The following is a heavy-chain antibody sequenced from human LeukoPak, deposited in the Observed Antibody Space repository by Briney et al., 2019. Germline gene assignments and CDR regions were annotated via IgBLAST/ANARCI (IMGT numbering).Heavy chain of an antibody. Sequence: PGGSLRLSCAASGFTFSSYAMSWVRQAPGKGLEWVSAISGSGGSTYYADSVKGRFTISRDNSKNTLYLEMNNVRDEDTAVYYCAKPIGQAAPAGSRYFDPWGQGTLVTVSS. D-gene: IGHD6-13*01. V-gene: IGHV3-23*01. CDR1: GFTFSSYA. CDR2: ISGSGGST. CDR3: AKPIGQAAPAGSRYFDP. J-gene: IGHJ5*02.